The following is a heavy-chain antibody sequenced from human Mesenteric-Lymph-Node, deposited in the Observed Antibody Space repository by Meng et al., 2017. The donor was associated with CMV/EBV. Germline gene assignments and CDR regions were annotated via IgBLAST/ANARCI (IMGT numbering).Heavy chain of an antibody. CDR3: ARDTSKGLDV. CDR2: IVPLFGRP. CDR1: KNTFNDYT. Sequence: VSCKTSKNTFNDYTLAWVRQAPGQGLEWIGGIVPLFGRPTYAQKFQGRLTITSDGSTNTVYMEMTSLTSEDTAVYFCARDTSKGLDVWGQGTPVTVSS. J-gene: IGHJ6*02. V-gene: IGHV1-69*01.